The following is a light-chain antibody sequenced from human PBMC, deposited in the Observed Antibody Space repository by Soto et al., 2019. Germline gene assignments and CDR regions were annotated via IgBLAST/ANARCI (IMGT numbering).Light chain of an antibody. CDR1: QSVSSSY. CDR3: QQYGSY. Sequence: ESVLTQSAGTLSLSPGERATLSCRASQSVSSSYLAWYQQKPGQAPRLLIYGASSRATGIPDRFSGSGSGTDFTLTISRLEPEDFAVYYCQQYGSYFGPGTKVDIK. CDR2: GAS. V-gene: IGKV3-20*01. J-gene: IGKJ3*01.